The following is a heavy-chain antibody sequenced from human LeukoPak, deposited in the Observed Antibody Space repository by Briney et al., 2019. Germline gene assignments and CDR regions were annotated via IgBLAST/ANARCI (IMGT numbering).Heavy chain of an antibody. V-gene: IGHV3-21*01. CDR3: ARDFGAYVDATVGYLGRFDS. CDR2: MSRNNNYI. D-gene: IGHD5-18*01. CDR1: GFTFTFYT. Sequence: GGSLRLSCAASGFTFTFYTMSWVRQAPGKGLEWVSSMSRNNNYIYYADSVEGRFTISRDDATDSLYLQMNSLRAEDTALYFCARDFGAYVDATVGYLGRFDSWGQGTLVTVSS. J-gene: IGHJ4*02.